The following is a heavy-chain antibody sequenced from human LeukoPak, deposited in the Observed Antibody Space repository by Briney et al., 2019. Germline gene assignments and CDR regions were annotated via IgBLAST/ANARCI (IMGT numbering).Heavy chain of an antibody. Sequence: ASVKVSCKASGYTFTSYGISWVRQAPGQGLEWMGWISAYNGNTNYAQKLQGRVTMTTDASTSTAYMELRSLGSDDTAVYYCARDRAVAGHFDCWGQGTLVTVSS. J-gene: IGHJ4*02. CDR3: ARDRAVAGHFDC. CDR2: ISAYNGNT. V-gene: IGHV1-18*01. D-gene: IGHD6-19*01. CDR1: GYTFTSYG.